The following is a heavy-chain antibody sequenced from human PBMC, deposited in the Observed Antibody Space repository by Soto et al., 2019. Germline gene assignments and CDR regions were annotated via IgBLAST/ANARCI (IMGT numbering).Heavy chain of an antibody. CDR2: IYLGGSA. CDR3: TRGKWFPRGYGMDV. Sequence: QVQLQESGPGLVKPSETLSLTCTVSGDSVTSDYWSWIRQPPGKRLEYIGFIYLGGSANYNPSLESRVTIAPDKSKTQLSLRFTSVTAADTAVYYCTRGKWFPRGYGMDVWGRGTTVTVS. V-gene: IGHV4-59*02. J-gene: IGHJ6*02. CDR1: GDSVTSDY. D-gene: IGHD3-22*01.